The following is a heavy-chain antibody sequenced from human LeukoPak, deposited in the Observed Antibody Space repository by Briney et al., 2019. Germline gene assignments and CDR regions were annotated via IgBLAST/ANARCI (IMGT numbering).Heavy chain of an antibody. CDR3: AISGADAFDI. Sequence: QPGGSLRLSCAASGFTFSSYAMSWVRQAPGKGLEWVSAISGSGGSTYYADSVKGRFTISRDNAKNSLYLQMNSLRAEDTAVYYCAISGADAFDIWGQGTMVTVSS. CDR2: ISGSGGST. V-gene: IGHV3-23*01. J-gene: IGHJ3*02. CDR1: GFTFSSYA. D-gene: IGHD6-19*01.